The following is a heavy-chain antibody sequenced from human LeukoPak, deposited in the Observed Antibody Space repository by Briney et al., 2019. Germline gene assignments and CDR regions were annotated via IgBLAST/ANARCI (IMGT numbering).Heavy chain of an antibody. J-gene: IGHJ4*02. CDR2: INHSGST. Sequence: SERLSLTCAVYGGSFSGYYWSWIRQPPGKGLEWIGEINHSGSTNYNPSLKRRVTLSVDTSKNQYSLKLSSVTAADTAVYYCARATDEVDTTHLGYWGQGTLVTVSS. CDR1: GGSFSGYY. V-gene: IGHV4-34*01. D-gene: IGHD5-18*01. CDR3: ARATDEVDTTHLGY.